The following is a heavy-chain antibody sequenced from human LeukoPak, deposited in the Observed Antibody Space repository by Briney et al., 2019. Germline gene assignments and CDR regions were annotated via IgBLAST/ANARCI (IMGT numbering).Heavy chain of an antibody. CDR3: ARHYVWGGYRYWDK. V-gene: IGHV4-59*08. Sequence: PSETLSLTCTVSGGSISSYYWSWIRQPPGKGLEWIGYIYYSGSTNYNPSLKSRVTISVDTSKNQFSLKLSSVTAADTAVYYFARHYVWGGYRYWDKWGQGTLVTVSS. CDR2: IYYSGST. D-gene: IGHD3-16*02. J-gene: IGHJ4*02. CDR1: GGSISSYY.